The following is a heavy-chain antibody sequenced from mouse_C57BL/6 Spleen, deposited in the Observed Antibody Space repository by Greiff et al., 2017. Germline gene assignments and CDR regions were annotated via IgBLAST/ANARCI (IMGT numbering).Heavy chain of an antibody. CDR1: GYTFTSYW. D-gene: IGHD1-1*01. V-gene: IGHV1-53*01. Sequence: QVHVKQPGTELVKPGASVKLSCKASGYTFTSYWMHWVKQRPGQGLEWIGNINPSNGGTNYNEKFKSKATLTVDKSSSTAYMQLSSLTSEDSAVYYCARGYGVATVDFDYWGQGTTLTVSS. CDR3: ARGYGVATVDFDY. CDR2: INPSNGGT. J-gene: IGHJ2*01.